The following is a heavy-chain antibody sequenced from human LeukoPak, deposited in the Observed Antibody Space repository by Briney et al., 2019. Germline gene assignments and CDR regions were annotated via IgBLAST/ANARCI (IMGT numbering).Heavy chain of an antibody. CDR2: VSVSGGST. CDR3: AKSESGTHRLNWFDP. CDR1: GFTSCSYS. D-gene: IGHD3-10*01. Sequence: GSLSLSCAASGFTSCSYSGTWVCQGQGHGLKRGSIVSVSGGSTSYADSVKGRFTIARDNSKNTLYLQISSRRAEDTAVYYCAKSESGTHRLNWFDPWGQGTLVTVSS. J-gene: IGHJ5*02. V-gene: IGHV3-23*01.